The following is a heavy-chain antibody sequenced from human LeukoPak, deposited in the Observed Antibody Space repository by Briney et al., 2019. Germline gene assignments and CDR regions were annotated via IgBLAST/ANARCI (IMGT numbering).Heavy chain of an antibody. CDR2: ISYDGSNK. CDR3: AKDAIYDFWSGYWGLGAFDI. J-gene: IGHJ3*02. V-gene: IGHV3-30*18. Sequence: GGSLRLSCAASGFTFSSYGMHWVRQAPGKGLEWVAVISYDGSNKYYADSVKGRFTISRDNSKNTLYLQMNSLRAEDTAVYYCAKDAIYDFWSGYWGLGAFDIWGQGTMVTVSS. CDR1: GFTFSSYG. D-gene: IGHD3-3*01.